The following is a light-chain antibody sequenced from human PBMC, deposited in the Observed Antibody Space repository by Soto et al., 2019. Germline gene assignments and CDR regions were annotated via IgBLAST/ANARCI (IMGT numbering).Light chain of an antibody. CDR2: KAS. Sequence: DIQMTQSPSTLSASVGDRVTITCRAGQTISAWLAWYQQKPGKAPKLLIYKASNLESGVPSRFSGSGSGTEFTLTISSLQPDDFATYYCQQYDSYSYTFGQGTKLEIK. V-gene: IGKV1-5*03. CDR1: QTISAW. J-gene: IGKJ2*01. CDR3: QQYDSYSYT.